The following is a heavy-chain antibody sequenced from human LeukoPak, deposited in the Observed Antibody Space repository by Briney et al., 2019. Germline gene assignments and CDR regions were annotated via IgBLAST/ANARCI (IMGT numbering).Heavy chain of an antibody. J-gene: IGHJ4*02. Sequence: ASVKLSCKASGYTFTIYGISWVRKAPGQGLELMGWISAYNGNTNYAQKIQGRVTMTTDTSMRTAYMELRSMRSDDTAVYYCAREAADYWGQGTLVTVSS. V-gene: IGHV1-18*01. CDR3: AREAADY. D-gene: IGHD2-15*01. CDR2: ISAYNGNT. CDR1: GYTFTIYG.